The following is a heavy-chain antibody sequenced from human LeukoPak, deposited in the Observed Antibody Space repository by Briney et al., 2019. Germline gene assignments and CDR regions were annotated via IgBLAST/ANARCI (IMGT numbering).Heavy chain of an antibody. D-gene: IGHD1-1*01. V-gene: IGHV3-30-3*01. CDR2: ISYDGSNK. CDR1: GFTFSSYV. J-gene: IGHJ6*02. Sequence: GGSLRLSCAASGFTFSSYVMHWVRQAPGTGLEWAAVISYDGSNKYYADSVKGRFTISRDNSKNTLYLQMNSLRAEDTALYYCARDPPRLDGYYYYGMDVWGQGTTVTVSS. CDR3: ARDPPRLDGYYYYGMDV.